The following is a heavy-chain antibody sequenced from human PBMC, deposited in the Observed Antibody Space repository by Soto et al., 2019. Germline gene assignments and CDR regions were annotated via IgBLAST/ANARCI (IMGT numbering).Heavy chain of an antibody. Sequence: SGPTLVNPTQTLTLTCTFSGFSLSTSGMYVSWIRQPPGKALEWLALIDWDDDKYYSTSLKTRLTISKDTSKNQVVLTMTNMDPVDTATYYCARLKLVGATPDDAFDIWGQGTMVTVSS. CDR3: ARLKLVGATPDDAFDI. CDR2: IDWDDDK. CDR1: GFSLSTSGMY. V-gene: IGHV2-70*01. D-gene: IGHD1-26*01. J-gene: IGHJ3*02.